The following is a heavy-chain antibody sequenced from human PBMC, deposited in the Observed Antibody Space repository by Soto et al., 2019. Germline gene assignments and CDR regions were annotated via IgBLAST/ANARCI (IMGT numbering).Heavy chain of an antibody. D-gene: IGHD3-16*01. CDR1: RGSIQSSTYY. Sequence: QLQLQESGPGLVKPSETLSLTCTVSRGSIQSSTYYWGWIRQPPGKGLEWIGTVYYNGSPYFNPYLKSRLTLSADPSQNQFSLRLASVTAADTAVYYCARQTYLTYFDIWGQGTMVTVSS. J-gene: IGHJ3*02. CDR3: ARQTYLTYFDI. CDR2: VYYNGSP. V-gene: IGHV4-39*01.